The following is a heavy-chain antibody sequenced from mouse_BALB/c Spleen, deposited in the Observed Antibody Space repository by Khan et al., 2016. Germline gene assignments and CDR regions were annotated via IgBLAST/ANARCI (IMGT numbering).Heavy chain of an antibody. D-gene: IGHD4-1*01. CDR3: ARSRPGTPYYFDY. Sequence: VQLQQPGAELVKPGASVKLSCTASGFNIKDTYMHWVKQRPEQGLEWIGRIDPANGNTKYDPKFQGKATITADTSSNTAYLQLSSLTSEDTAVYYCARSRPGTPYYFDYWGQGTTLTVSS. CDR1: GFNIKDTY. V-gene: IGHV14-3*02. CDR2: IDPANGNT. J-gene: IGHJ2*01.